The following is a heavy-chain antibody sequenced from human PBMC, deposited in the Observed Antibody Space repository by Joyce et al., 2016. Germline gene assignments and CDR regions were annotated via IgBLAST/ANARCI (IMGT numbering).Heavy chain of an antibody. Sequence: QLVESGGGLVKPGGSLRLSCAASGFTFSSYTINWVRQAPGKGLEWVSSISGRSSYIYYAESRKGRFTTSRDNAKNSLYLQLDSLRAEDTAVYYCAREVWGTNIHDALDIWGQGTMVTVSS. V-gene: IGHV3-21*04. J-gene: IGHJ3*02. CDR1: GFTFSSYT. D-gene: IGHD3-16*01. CDR2: ISGRSSYI. CDR3: AREVWGTNIHDALDI.